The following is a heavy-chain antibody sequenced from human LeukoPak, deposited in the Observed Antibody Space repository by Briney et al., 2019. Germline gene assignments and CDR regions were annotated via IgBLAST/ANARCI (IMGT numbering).Heavy chain of an antibody. CDR1: GYTFTGYY. J-gene: IGHJ4*02. CDR3: AKGEGYSYPNPVDY. D-gene: IGHD5-18*01. Sequence: GASVKVSCKASGYTFTGYYMHWVRQAPGQGLEWMGWINPNSGGTNYAQKFQGWVTMTRDTSISTAYMELSRLRSDDTAVYYCAKGEGYSYPNPVDYWGQGTLVTVSS. V-gene: IGHV1-2*04. CDR2: INPNSGGT.